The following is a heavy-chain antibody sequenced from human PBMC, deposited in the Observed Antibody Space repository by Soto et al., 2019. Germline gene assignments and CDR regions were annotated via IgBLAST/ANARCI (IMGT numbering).Heavy chain of an antibody. V-gene: IGHV3-74*01. CDR3: APWGYDFWSGYYKREDY. J-gene: IGHJ4*02. Sequence: EVQLVESGGGLVQPGGSLRLSCAASGFTFISYWMHWVRQAPGKGLVWFSRINSDGSNTSYADSVKGRFTISRDNARNTLYLQMNSLRAADTAVYYCAPWGYDFWSGYYKREDYWGQGTLVTVSS. CDR1: GFTFISYW. D-gene: IGHD3-3*01. CDR2: INSDGSNT.